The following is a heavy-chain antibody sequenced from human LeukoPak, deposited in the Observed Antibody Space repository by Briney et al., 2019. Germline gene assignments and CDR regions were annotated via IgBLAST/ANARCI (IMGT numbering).Heavy chain of an antibody. D-gene: IGHD5-12*01. J-gene: IGHJ4*02. Sequence: PSETLSLTCTVSGGSISTYYWSWIRQPPGKGLEWIGYVHYSGSTNYNPSLKSRVTISVDTSKNQFSLKLTSVTAADTAVYYCGRHTRGYCGYDGPQFDFWGQGTLVTVSS. V-gene: IGHV4-59*08. CDR3: GRHTRGYCGYDGPQFDF. CDR2: VHYSGST. CDR1: GGSISTYY.